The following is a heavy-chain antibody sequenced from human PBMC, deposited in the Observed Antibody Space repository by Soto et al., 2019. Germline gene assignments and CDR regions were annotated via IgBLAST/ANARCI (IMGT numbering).Heavy chain of an antibody. CDR3: ARSIPYSSSSQTTTIFDY. J-gene: IGHJ4*02. Sequence: PSETLSLTCAVYGGSFSVYYWSWIRQPPGKGLEWIGSIYYSGSTYYNPSLKSRVTISVDTSKNQFSLKLSSVTAADTAVYYFARSIPYSSSSQTTTIFDYWGQGTLVTVSS. V-gene: IGHV4-39*01. CDR2: IYYSGST. D-gene: IGHD6-6*01. CDR1: GGSFSVYY.